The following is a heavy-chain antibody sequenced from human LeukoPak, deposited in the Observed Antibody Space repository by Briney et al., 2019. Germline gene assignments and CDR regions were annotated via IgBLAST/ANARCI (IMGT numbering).Heavy chain of an antibody. D-gene: IGHD6-19*01. Sequence: ETLSLTCTVSGDSTSSSTYYWDWVRQAPGKGLVWVSRINSDGTNTGYADSVRGRFTISRDNIKNTVYLQMNSLRDEDTAVYYCARGPSGYCAYWGQGTLVTVSS. J-gene: IGHJ4*02. CDR3: ARGPSGYCAY. CDR2: INSDGTNT. V-gene: IGHV3-74*01. CDR1: GDSTSSSTYY.